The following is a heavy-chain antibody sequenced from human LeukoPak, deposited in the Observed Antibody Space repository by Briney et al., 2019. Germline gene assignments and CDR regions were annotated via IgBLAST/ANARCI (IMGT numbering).Heavy chain of an antibody. CDR2: ISYRGLT. CDR1: SDSFSSIYY. Sequence: PSETLSLTCTVSSDSFSSIYYWGWLRQPPGKGAAWIRSISYRGLTYYNPSLKSRVIISVDTSKNQLSLQLESVTAADTGVYYCARRSTTWNAFDIWGQGTMLTVSS. CDR3: ARRSTTWNAFDI. D-gene: IGHD1-1*01. V-gene: IGHV4-39*01. J-gene: IGHJ3*02.